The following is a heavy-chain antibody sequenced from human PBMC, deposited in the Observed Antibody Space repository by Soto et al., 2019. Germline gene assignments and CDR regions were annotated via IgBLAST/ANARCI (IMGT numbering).Heavy chain of an antibody. CDR1: GYTFTSYG. D-gene: IGHD3-10*01. Sequence: ASVKVSCKASGYTFTSYGISWVRQAPGQGLEWMGWISAYNGNTKYAQKLQGRVTMTTDTSTSTAYMELRSLRSDDTAVYYCAREITMVRVNGPDDYYFDYWGQGTLVTVSS. CDR2: ISAYNGNT. V-gene: IGHV1-18*01. CDR3: AREITMVRVNGPDDYYFDY. J-gene: IGHJ4*02.